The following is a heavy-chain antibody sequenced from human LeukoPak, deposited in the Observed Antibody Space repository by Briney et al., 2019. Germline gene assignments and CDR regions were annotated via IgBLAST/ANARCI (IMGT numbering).Heavy chain of an antibody. V-gene: IGHV5-51*01. Sequence: GESLKISCKGSGYSFTSYWIGWVRQMPGKGLEWMGIIYPGDSDTRYSPSFQGQVTISADKSISTAYLQWSSLKASGTAMHYCARLGPWGWAIDYYYGMDVWGQGTTVTVSS. CDR1: GYSFTSYW. J-gene: IGHJ6*02. CDR2: IYPGDSDT. D-gene: IGHD3-16*01. CDR3: ARLGPWGWAIDYYYGMDV.